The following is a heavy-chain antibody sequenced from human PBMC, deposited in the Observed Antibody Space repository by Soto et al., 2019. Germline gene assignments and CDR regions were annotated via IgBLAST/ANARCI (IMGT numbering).Heavy chain of an antibody. Sequence: EVQLVESGGGLVQPGGSLRLSCAASGFTFSSYWMQWVRQAPGKGLVWVSSINSDVSSTTYADSVKGRFTISRDNAKNTLYLQMNSLRAEDTAVYYCARDLTGLVFDYWGQGTLVTVSS. J-gene: IGHJ4*02. CDR2: INSDVSST. CDR1: GFTFSSYW. CDR3: ARDLTGLVFDY. V-gene: IGHV3-74*01. D-gene: IGHD3-16*01.